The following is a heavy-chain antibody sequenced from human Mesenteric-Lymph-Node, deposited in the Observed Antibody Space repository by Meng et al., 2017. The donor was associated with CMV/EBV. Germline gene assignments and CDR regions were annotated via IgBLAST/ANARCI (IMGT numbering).Heavy chain of an antibody. Sequence: GGSLRLSCVASGFTFSSYWMSWVRQAPGKGLEWVANIKQDGSEENYVDSVKGRLTISRDNVKNLLYLQMNSLRAEDTGVYYCAKGWYPNYYYGMDVWGQGTTVTVSS. CDR1: GFTFSSYW. CDR3: AKGWYPNYYYGMDV. J-gene: IGHJ6*02. V-gene: IGHV3-7*01. CDR2: IKQDGSEE. D-gene: IGHD2-15*01.